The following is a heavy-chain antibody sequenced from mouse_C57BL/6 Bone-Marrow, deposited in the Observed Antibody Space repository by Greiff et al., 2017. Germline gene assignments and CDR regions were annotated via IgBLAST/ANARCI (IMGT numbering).Heavy chain of an antibody. CDR1: GYTFTSYW. V-gene: IGHV1-69*01. Sequence: QVQLQQSGAELVMPGASVKLSCKASGYTFTSYWMHWVKQRPGQGLERIGEIDPSDGYTNYNQKFKGKSTLTVDKSSSTAYMQLSSLTSEDSAVYYCARELAGTFAYWGQGTLVTVSA. CDR3: ARELAGTFAY. J-gene: IGHJ3*01. D-gene: IGHD4-1*01. CDR2: IDPSDGYT.